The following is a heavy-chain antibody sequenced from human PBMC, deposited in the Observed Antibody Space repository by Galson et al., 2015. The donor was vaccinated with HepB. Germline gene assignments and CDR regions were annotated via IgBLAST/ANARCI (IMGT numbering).Heavy chain of an antibody. Sequence: SETLSLTCTVSGGSISTYYWSWIRQPPGKGLEWIGCIYYSGSTNYNPSLKSRVTISVDTSKNQFSLKLSSVTAADTAVYYCARFGGENYYYYYGMDVWGQGTTVTVSS. D-gene: IGHD3-10*01. V-gene: IGHV4-59*01. J-gene: IGHJ6*02. CDR3: ARFGGENYYYYYGMDV. CDR1: GGSISTYY. CDR2: IYYSGST.